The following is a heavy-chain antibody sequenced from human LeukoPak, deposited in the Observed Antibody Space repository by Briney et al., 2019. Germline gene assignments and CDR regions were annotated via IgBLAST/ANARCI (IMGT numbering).Heavy chain of an antibody. CDR1: GGSISSYY. D-gene: IGHD3-10*01. CDR2: IYYSGST. J-gene: IGHJ4*02. V-gene: IGHV4-59*01. CDR3: ARVPPQGEGFDY. Sequence: PSETLSLTCTVSGGSISSYYWSWIRQPPGKGLEWIGYIYYSGSTNYNPSLKSRVTISVDTSKNQFSLKLSSVTAADTAVYYCARVPPQGEGFDYWGQGTLVTVSS.